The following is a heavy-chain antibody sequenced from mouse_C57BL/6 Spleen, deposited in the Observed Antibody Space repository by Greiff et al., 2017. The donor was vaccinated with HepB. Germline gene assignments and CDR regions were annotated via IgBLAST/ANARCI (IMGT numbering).Heavy chain of an antibody. CDR2: IYPGDGDT. CDR1: GYAFSSSW. CDR3: ARGNYEWYFDV. Sequence: VQLQQSGPELVKPGASVKISCKASGYAFSSSWMNWVKQRPGKGLEWIGRIYPGDGDTNYNGKFKGKATLTADKSSSTAYMQLSSLTSEDSAVYFCARGNYEWYFDVWGTGTTVTVSS. J-gene: IGHJ1*03. V-gene: IGHV1-82*01. D-gene: IGHD1-1*01.